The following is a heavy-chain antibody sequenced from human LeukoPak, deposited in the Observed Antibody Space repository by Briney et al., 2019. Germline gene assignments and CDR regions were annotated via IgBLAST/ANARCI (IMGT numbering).Heavy chain of an antibody. V-gene: IGHV3-23*01. CDR1: GLTFSGYA. CDR2: ISGSGDST. CDR3: AKRGGYITTWQRTDTLDY. J-gene: IGHJ4*02. D-gene: IGHD3-16*01. Sequence: GGSLRLSCAASGLTFSGYAMSWVRQAPGKGLEWVSAISGSGDSTYYADSVKGRFTISRDNSKNTLYLQMSSLRAEDTAVHYCAKRGGYITTWQRTDTLDYWGQGTLVTVSS.